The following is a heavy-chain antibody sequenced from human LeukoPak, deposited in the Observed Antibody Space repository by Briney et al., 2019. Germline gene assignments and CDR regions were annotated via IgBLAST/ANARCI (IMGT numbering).Heavy chain of an antibody. J-gene: IGHJ4*02. D-gene: IGHD6-25*01. V-gene: IGHV4-4*09. Sequence: SETLSLTCTVSGVSISSYYWSWIRQPPGKGLEWIGYIYTSGSTNYNPSLKSRVTISVDTSKNQFSLKLSSVTAADTAVYYCARSSGSSGPFDYWGQGTLVTVSS. CDR3: ARSSGSSGPFDY. CDR2: IYTSGST. CDR1: GVSISSYY.